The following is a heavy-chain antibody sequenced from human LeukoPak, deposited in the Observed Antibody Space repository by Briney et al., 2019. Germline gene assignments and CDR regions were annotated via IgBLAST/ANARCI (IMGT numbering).Heavy chain of an antibody. J-gene: IGHJ4*02. CDR3: ATLVGYGSFFDY. CDR1: GYSFTSYW. D-gene: IGHD3-10*01. Sequence: GESLQISCKGSGYSFTSYWIGWARHVPGKGLEYMGIIYPGDSDTRYSPSFQGQVTISADKSISTAYLQWSSLKASDTAMYYCATLVGYGSFFDYWGQGTLVTVSS. CDR2: IYPGDSDT. V-gene: IGHV5-51*01.